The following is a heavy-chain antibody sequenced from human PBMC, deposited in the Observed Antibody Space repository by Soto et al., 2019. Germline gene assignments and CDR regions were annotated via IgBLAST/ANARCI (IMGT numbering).Heavy chain of an antibody. D-gene: IGHD6-19*01. V-gene: IGHV3-11*01. CDR2: IGSGGDKK. Sequence: QVQLTESGGGLVKPGGSLRLSCAASGFTFSALYMSWIRQAPGKGLEWISCIGSGGDKKIYAESVRGRFTISRDNAKNSLYLQMNSLRAEDTAVYYCARDRGAVTGDYFDHWGQGTLVTVSS. J-gene: IGHJ4*02. CDR1: GFTFSALY. CDR3: ARDRGAVTGDYFDH.